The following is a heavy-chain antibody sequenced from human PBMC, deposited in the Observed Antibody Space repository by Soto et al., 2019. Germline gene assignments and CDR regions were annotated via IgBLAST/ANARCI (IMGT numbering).Heavy chain of an antibody. CDR2: IYPGDSDT. Sequence: PGESLKISCKGSGYTFTDYWIGWVRQLPGKGLEWMGIIYPGDSDTRYSPSFQGQVTISADKSISTAYLQWSSLKASDTAMYYCARHHYGDYGYCYGMDVWGQGTTVTVSS. J-gene: IGHJ6*02. D-gene: IGHD4-17*01. CDR3: ARHHYGDYGYCYGMDV. V-gene: IGHV5-51*01. CDR1: GYTFTDYW.